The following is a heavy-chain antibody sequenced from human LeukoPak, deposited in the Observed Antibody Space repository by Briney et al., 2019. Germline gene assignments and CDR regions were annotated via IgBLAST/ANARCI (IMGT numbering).Heavy chain of an antibody. J-gene: IGHJ5*02. D-gene: IGHD2-2*01. Sequence: ASVKVSCKASGYTFTSYDINWVRQATGQGFEWMGWMNPNSGNTGYAQKFQGRVTMTRNTSISTAYMELSSLRSEDTAVYYCARTPTKLLGYCTITSCRNRFDPWGQGTLVTVSS. CDR2: MNPNSGNT. CDR1: GYTFTSYD. CDR3: ARTPTKLLGYCTITSCRNRFDP. V-gene: IGHV1-8*01.